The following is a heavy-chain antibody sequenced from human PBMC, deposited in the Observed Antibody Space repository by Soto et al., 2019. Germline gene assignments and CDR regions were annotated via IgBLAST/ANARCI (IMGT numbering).Heavy chain of an antibody. CDR1: GGSITSDGYY. CDR3: ARNDYGDYGWYFDL. V-gene: IGHV4-31*03. CDR2: IYYSGST. Sequence: QVQLQESGPGLVKPSQNLSLTCTVSGGSITSDGYYWNWIRQHPGKGLEWIGYIYYSGSTYYNPSLKSRVAISMDTSVNQVTLKVNFVTAADTAVYFCARNDYGDYGWYFDLWGRGTLVAVSS. D-gene: IGHD4-17*01. J-gene: IGHJ2*01.